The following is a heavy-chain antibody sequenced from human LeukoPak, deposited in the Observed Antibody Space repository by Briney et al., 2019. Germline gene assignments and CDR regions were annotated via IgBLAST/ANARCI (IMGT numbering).Heavy chain of an antibody. J-gene: IGHJ3*01. CDR1: GYKFNAYW. CDR2: IYPDDSDT. CDR3: ARPNITSYYDSRGYDAFDV. D-gene: IGHD3-22*01. V-gene: IGHV5-51*01. Sequence: GESLKISCRGSGYKFNAYWIAWVRQMPGKGLEWMGIIYPDDSDTRYSPSFQGQVTISADKSVSIAYLQWSSLKASDTAMYYCARPNITSYYDSRGYDAFDVWGQGTMVIVSS.